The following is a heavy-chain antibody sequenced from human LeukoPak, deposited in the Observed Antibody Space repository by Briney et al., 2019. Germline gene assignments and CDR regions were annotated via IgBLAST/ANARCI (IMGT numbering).Heavy chain of an antibody. D-gene: IGHD3/OR15-3a*01. CDR2: ISGSSTYI. CDR1: GFTFSSYA. V-gene: IGHV3-21*01. J-gene: IGHJ4*02. CDR3: ARVKGTERDY. Sequence: GGSLRLSCVGSGFTFSSYALTWVRQAPGKGLEWVSSISGSSTYIFYADSVKGRFTISRDNAKNSLYLQMNSLRVEDTAVYYCARVKGTERDYWGQGTLVTVSS.